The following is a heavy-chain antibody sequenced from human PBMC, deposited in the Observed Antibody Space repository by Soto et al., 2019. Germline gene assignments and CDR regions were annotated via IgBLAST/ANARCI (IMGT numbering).Heavy chain of an antibody. CDR2: IIPIFGTA. D-gene: IGHD6-19*01. J-gene: IGHJ4*02. CDR1: GGTFSSYA. Sequence: GASVKVSCKASGGTFSSYAISWVRQAPGQGLEWMGGIIPIFGTANYAQKFQGRVTITADESTSTAYMELSSLRAEDTAVYYCGLAPASGWYDFDSWGQGTMVTVSS. CDR3: GLAPASGWYDFDS. V-gene: IGHV1-69*13.